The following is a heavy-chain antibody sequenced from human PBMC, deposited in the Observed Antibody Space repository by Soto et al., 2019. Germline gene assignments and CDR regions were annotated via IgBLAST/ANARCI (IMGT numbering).Heavy chain of an antibody. CDR2: IYYSGST. J-gene: IGHJ4*02. CDR3: ASRKSSHYFDY. V-gene: IGHV4-30-4*01. CDR1: GGSISSGDYY. D-gene: IGHD3-10*01. Sequence: PSGTLSLTCTVSGGSISSGDYYWSWIRQPPGKGLEWIGYIYYSGSTYYNPSPKSRVTISVDTSKNQFSLKLSSVTAADTAVYYCASRKSSHYFDYWGQGTLVTVSS.